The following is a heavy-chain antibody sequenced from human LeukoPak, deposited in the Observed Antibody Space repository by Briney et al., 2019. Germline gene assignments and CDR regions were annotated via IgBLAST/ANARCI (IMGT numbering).Heavy chain of an antibody. CDR1: GGSLNDSD. Sequence: SETLSLTCTLYGGSLNDSDWSWIRQPPGKGLEWIGEITHSGGTHYNPSLWSRLTISTDTSRNKLSLQLTSVTAADTGVYFCARVSDIMISFGGAISYFDYGGQGALVTVSS. J-gene: IGHJ4*02. CDR3: ARVSDIMISFGGAISYFDY. V-gene: IGHV4-34*01. CDR2: ITHSGGT. D-gene: IGHD3-16*02.